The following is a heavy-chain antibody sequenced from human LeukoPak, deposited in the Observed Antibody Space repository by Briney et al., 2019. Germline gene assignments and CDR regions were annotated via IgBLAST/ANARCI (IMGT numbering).Heavy chain of an antibody. D-gene: IGHD6-19*01. CDR3: ARALAVAGTGGFDP. CDR2: INSDGSST. CDR1: GFTFSSYW. J-gene: IGHJ5*02. V-gene: IGHV3-74*01. Sequence: GGSLRLSCAASGFTFSSYWMHWVRQAPGKGLVWVSRINSDGSSTSYADSVKGRFTISRDNAKNTLYLQMNSLRADDTADYYCARALAVAGTGGFDPWGQGTLVTVSS.